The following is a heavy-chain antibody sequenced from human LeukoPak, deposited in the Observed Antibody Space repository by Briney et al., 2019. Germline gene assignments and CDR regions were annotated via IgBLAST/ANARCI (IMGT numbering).Heavy chain of an antibody. D-gene: IGHD2-2*01. Sequence: SETLSLTCTVAGGSKSDAYWRWVRQPPGKGLEWLGYIFATGSTEYNPSLKSRLTMSIDPSQSHFSLRLTSVTAADTAVYFCARDSGYWDTTSCSDLLDYWGQGILVTVSS. J-gene: IGHJ4*02. CDR2: IFATGST. CDR3: ARDSGYWDTTSCSDLLDY. V-gene: IGHV4-59*01. CDR1: GGSKSDAY.